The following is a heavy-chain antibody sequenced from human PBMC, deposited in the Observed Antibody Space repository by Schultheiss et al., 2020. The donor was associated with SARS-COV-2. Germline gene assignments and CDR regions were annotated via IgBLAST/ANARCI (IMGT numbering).Heavy chain of an antibody. D-gene: IGHD3-3*01. CDR1: GFTFDDYT. CDR3: ARNDFWSGHYYMDV. J-gene: IGHJ6*03. V-gene: IGHV3-43*01. Sequence: GESLKISCAASGFTFDDYTMHWVRQAPGKGLEWVSLISWDGGSTYYADSVKGRFTISRDNSKNTLYLQMGSLRAEDMAVYYCARNDFWSGHYYMDVWGKGTTVTVSS. CDR2: ISWDGGST.